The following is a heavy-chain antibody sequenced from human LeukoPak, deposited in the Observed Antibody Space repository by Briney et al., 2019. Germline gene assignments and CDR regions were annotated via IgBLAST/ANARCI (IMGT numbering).Heavy chain of an antibody. CDR1: GDSITRNY. V-gene: IGHV4-4*07. CDR2: IYNSGNT. D-gene: IGHD3-22*01. J-gene: IGHJ4*02. CDR3: ARGSFDSSGYYVFDY. Sequence: SETLSLTCTVSGDSITRNYWSWIRQPAGKGLEWIGRIYNSGNTNYSPSLESRVTMSTGTSKNQFSLKLTSVTAADTAVYYCARGSFDSSGYYVFDYWGQGTLVTVSS.